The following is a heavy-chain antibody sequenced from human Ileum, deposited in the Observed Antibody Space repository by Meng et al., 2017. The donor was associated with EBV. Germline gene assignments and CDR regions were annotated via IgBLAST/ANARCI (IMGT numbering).Heavy chain of an antibody. D-gene: IGHD5-12*01. J-gene: IGHJ4*02. CDR2: ISYGDTT. CDR1: EFTFSSYS. Sequence: GQLVGGGGGLVQPRGSLRLACGASEFTFSSYSMHWVRQAPGRGLEFVSAISYGDTTDYTDSVKGRFTIARYKSKNTLYLQMGSLRVEDMAVYYCVRMSYGCYDYWGQGTLVTVSS. V-gene: IGHV3-64*07. CDR3: VRMSYGCYDY.